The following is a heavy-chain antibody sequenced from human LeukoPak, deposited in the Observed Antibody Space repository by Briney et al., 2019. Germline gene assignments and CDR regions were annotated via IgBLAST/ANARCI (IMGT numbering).Heavy chain of an antibody. D-gene: IGHD3-3*01. Sequence: SETLSLTCTVSGGSISSSSYYWGWIRQPPGKGLEWIGEINHSGSTNYNPSLKSRVTISVDTSKNQFSLKLSSVTAADTAVYYCARVTYYDFWSGYYQLDYWGQGTLVTVSS. CDR3: ARVTYYDFWSGYYQLDY. J-gene: IGHJ4*02. CDR1: GGSISSSSYY. V-gene: IGHV4-39*07. CDR2: INHSGST.